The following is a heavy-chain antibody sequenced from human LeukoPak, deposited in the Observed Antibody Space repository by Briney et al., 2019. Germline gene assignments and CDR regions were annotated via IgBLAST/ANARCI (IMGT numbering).Heavy chain of an antibody. V-gene: IGHV3-23*01. J-gene: IGHJ4*02. CDR2: ISGSGAST. D-gene: IGHD3-22*01. Sequence: GGSLRLSCAASGFTFSTHAMSWVRQAPGKGLEWVSTISGSGASTYYADSVKGRFTISRDNSKDTLFLQVHSLRAEDTAVYYCAKGEQHYYDSSGYSYWGQGTLVTVSS. CDR1: GFTFSTHA. CDR3: AKGEQHYYDSSGYSY.